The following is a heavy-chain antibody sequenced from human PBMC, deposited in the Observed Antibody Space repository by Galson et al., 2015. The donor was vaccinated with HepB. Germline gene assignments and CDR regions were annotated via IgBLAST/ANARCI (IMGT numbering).Heavy chain of an antibody. CDR1: GFTFSSYA. Sequence: SLRLSCAASGFTFSSYAMHWVRQAPGKGLEWVAVISYDGSNKYYADSVKGRFTISRDNSKNTLYLQMNSLRAEDTAVYYCARDCIVGARFYYYYGMDVWGQGTTVTVSS. J-gene: IGHJ6*02. D-gene: IGHD1-26*01. V-gene: IGHV3-30-3*01. CDR2: ISYDGSNK. CDR3: ARDCIVGARFYYYYGMDV.